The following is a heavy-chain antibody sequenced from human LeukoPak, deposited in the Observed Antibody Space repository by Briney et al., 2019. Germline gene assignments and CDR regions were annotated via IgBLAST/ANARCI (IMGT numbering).Heavy chain of an antibody. D-gene: IGHD2-21*02. CDR1: GGSISSYY. CDR2: IYYSGST. V-gene: IGHV4-59*08. CDR3: ARTARDVRFDY. J-gene: IGHJ4*02. Sequence: PSETLSLTCTVSGGSISSYYWSWIRQPPGKGLEWIGYIYYSGSTNYNPSLKSRVTISVDTSKNQFSLKLSSVTAADTAVYYCARTARDVRFDYWGQGTLVTVSS.